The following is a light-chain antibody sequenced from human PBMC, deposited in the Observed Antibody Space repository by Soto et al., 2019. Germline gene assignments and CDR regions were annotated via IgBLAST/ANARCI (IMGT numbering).Light chain of an antibody. Sequence: ETVMTQSPATLSVSPGERASLSCRASQSVSSSYLAWYQQKPGQAPRLLIYGASSRATGIPDRFSGSGSGTDFTLTISSLEPEDFAVYYCQQYVSSPPSITFGQGTRLEIK. CDR3: QQYVSSPPSIT. J-gene: IGKJ5*01. CDR2: GAS. V-gene: IGKV3-20*01. CDR1: QSVSSSY.